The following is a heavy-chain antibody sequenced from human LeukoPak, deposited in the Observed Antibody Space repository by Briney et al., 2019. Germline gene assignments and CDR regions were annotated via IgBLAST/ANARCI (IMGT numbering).Heavy chain of an antibody. V-gene: IGHV1-2*02. CDR3: AEELGLGYCSSTSCYELGY. Sequence: VASVKVSCKASGYTFTVYYMHWVRQAPGQGLEWMGWINPNSGGTNYAQKFQGRVTMTRDTSISTAYMELSRLRSDDTDVYYCAEELGLGYCSSTSCYELGYWGQGTLVTVSS. J-gene: IGHJ4*02. CDR1: GYTFTVYY. CDR2: INPNSGGT. D-gene: IGHD2-2*01.